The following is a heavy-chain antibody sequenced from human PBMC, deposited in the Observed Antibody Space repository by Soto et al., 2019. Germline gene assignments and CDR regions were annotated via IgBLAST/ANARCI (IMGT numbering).Heavy chain of an antibody. D-gene: IGHD3-22*01. Sequence: GGSLRLSCAASGFSFSDHYMIWIRQAPGKGLEWVAVISYDGSNKYYADSVKGRFTISRDNSKNTLYLQMNSLRAEDTAVYYCATWNYDSSGYYFAYFQHWGQGTLVTVSS. CDR2: ISYDGSNK. CDR3: ATWNYDSSGYYFAYFQH. CDR1: GFSFSDHY. V-gene: IGHV3-30*03. J-gene: IGHJ1*01.